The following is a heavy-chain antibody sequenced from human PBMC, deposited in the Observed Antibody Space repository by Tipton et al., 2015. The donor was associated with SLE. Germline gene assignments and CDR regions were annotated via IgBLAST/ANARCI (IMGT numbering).Heavy chain of an antibody. Sequence: SLRLSCAASGFTFSSYSMTWVRQAPGKGLEWVASLSNSGSYIYYADSLKGRFTISRENANSSLYLQMNSLRAEDTAVYYCARDRSDSSQDDVYDIWGQGTLVTVSS. V-gene: IGHV3-21*01. CDR2: LSNSGSYI. J-gene: IGHJ3*02. CDR1: GFTFSSYS. D-gene: IGHD2-15*01. CDR3: ARDRSDSSQDDVYDI.